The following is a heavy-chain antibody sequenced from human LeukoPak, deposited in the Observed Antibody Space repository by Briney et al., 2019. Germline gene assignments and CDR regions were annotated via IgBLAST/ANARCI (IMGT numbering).Heavy chain of an antibody. V-gene: IGHV3-30*02. Sequence: GGSLRLSCAASGFTFSSYGMHWVRQAPGKGLEWVAFIRYDGSNKYYADSVKGRFTISRDNAKNSLYLQMNSLRAEDTAVYYCASGAIAAAALDYWGQGTLVTVSS. CDR1: GFTFSSYG. CDR3: ASGAIAAAALDY. D-gene: IGHD6-13*01. J-gene: IGHJ4*02. CDR2: IRYDGSNK.